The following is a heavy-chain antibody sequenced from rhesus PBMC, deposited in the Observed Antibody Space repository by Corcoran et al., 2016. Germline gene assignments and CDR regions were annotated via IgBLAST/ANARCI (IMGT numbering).Heavy chain of an antibody. CDR2: IGPGGDT. CDR3: ARSLFGPSHNSLDV. Sequence: EVQLVESGGGLVQPGGSLRLSCAASGFTFSSYAMQWVHQAPGKGLEWVSAIGPGGDTYYAAAVKGRFPISRDNAKNSLYLQMNSLRAEDTAVYYCARSLFGPSHNSLDVWGRGVLVTVSS. D-gene: IGHD3-3*01. J-gene: IGHJ5-2*02. CDR1: GFTFSSYA. V-gene: IGHV3-72*01.